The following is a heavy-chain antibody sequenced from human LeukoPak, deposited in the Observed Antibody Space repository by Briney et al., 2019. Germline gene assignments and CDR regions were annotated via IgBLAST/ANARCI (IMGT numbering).Heavy chain of an antibody. V-gene: IGHV1-18*01. CDR1: GYTFTSYG. CDR3: AREGYYDFWSGYYGIDY. Sequence: VASVKVSCKASGYTFTSYGISWVRQAPGQGLEWMGWISAYNGNTNYAQKLQGRVTMTTDTSTSTAYMELRSLRSDDTAVYYCAREGYYDFWSGYYGIDYWGQGTLVTVSS. J-gene: IGHJ4*02. CDR2: ISAYNGNT. D-gene: IGHD3-3*01.